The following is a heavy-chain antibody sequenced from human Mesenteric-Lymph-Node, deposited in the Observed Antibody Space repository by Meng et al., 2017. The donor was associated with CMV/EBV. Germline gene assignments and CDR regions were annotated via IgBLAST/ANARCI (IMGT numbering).Heavy chain of an antibody. V-gene: IGHV3-21*01. CDR3: ARDQGDDAFDM. J-gene: IGHJ3*02. Sequence: GESLKISCAASGFTFSSYSMNWVRQAPGKGLEWVSSISSSSSYIYYADSVKGRFTISRDNAKNSLYLQVNGLRAEDTAVYYCARDQGDDAFDMWGQGTMVTVSS. CDR2: ISSSSSYI. D-gene: IGHD3-16*01. CDR1: GFTFSSYS.